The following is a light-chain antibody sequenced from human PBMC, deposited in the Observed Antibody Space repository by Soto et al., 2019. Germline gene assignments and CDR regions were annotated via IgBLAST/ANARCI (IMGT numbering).Light chain of an antibody. CDR3: QQYGSSPLT. CDR2: RAS. V-gene: IGKV3-20*01. Sequence: EIVLTHSPATLSLSPGERATLSCRASQSVSSNYLAWYQQKPGQAPKVLIYRASIRATGIPERFTGSGSGKYLTLTISRLEPEDFEVYYCQQYGSSPLTVGGGTQVDIK. J-gene: IGKJ4*01. CDR1: QSVSSNY.